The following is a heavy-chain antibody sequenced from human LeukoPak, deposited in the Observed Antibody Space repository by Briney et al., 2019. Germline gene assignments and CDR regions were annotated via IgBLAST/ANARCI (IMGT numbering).Heavy chain of an antibody. CDR1: GFTFSNYW. V-gene: IGHV3-74*03. D-gene: IGHD3-10*01. J-gene: IGHJ4*02. CDR2: INTDGSNT. CDR3: ALGPATTYGY. Sequence: GGSLRLSCAASGFTFSNYWMHWVRQAPGKGLVWVSGINTDGSNTMYADSVKGRFTISRDNAKNTLYLQMNSLRAEDTAIYYCALGPATTYGYWGQGTLVTVSS.